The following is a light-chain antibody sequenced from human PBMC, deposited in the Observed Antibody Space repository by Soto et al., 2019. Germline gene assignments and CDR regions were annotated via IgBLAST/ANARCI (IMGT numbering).Light chain of an antibody. Sequence: DIQMTQSPSSLSASVGDRVTITCQASQDIRNYLNWYQQKPGKAPNLLIYDASNLRAGVPSRFSGSGSGTEFTFTISSLQPEDIDCQHYDHLPPLSFGGGTKVEIK. CDR1: QDIRNY. V-gene: IGKV1-33*01. J-gene: IGKJ4*01. CDR3: QHYDHLPPLS. CDR2: DAS.